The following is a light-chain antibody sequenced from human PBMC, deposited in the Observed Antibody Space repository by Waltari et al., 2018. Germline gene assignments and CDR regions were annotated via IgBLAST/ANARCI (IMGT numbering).Light chain of an antibody. Sequence: DIVMTQSPDSLTVSLGERATNHFRSSQRLFYSPNKRNYLAWYQQKAGQSPKLLIYWASTRESGVPDRFSGSGSGTDFSLTISNLQAEDVAVYSCQQYYDSPLTFGGGTKVEIK. CDR1: QRLFYSPNKRNY. CDR3: QQYYDSPLT. J-gene: IGKJ4*01. CDR2: WAS. V-gene: IGKV4-1*01.